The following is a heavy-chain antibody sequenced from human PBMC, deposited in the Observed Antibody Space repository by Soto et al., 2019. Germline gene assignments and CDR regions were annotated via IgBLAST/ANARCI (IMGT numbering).Heavy chain of an antibody. V-gene: IGHV5-10-1*01. J-gene: IGHJ6*02. D-gene: IGHD3-10*01. Sequence: LKISCKGSGYSFTSYWISWVRQMPGKGLEWLGRIDPSDSYTNYSPSFQGHVTISADKSISTAYLQWSSLKASDTAMYYCARLRNYYGSGSYQYYYGMDVWGQGTTVTVSS. CDR3: ARLRNYYGSGSYQYYYGMDV. CDR1: GYSFTSYW. CDR2: IDPSDSYT.